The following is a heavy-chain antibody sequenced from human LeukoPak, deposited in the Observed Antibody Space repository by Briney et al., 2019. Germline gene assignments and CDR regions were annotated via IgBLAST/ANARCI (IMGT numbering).Heavy chain of an antibody. CDR3: ARARSDYGSSHFDY. J-gene: IGHJ4*02. V-gene: IGHV4-30-4*01. D-gene: IGHD1-26*01. CDR2: IYYSGST. CDR1: GGSISSGDYY. Sequence: SETLSLTCTVPGGSISSGDYYWSWIRQPPGKGLEWIGYIYYSGSTYYNPSLKSRVTISVDTSKNQFSLKLSSVTAADTAVYYCARARSDYGSSHFDYWGQGTLVTVSS.